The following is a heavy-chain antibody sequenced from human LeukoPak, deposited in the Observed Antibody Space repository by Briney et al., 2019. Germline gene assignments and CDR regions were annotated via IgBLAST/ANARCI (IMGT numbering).Heavy chain of an antibody. CDR3: ARDNYYDSSGYFLFDY. CDR1: GGSISSSNW. CDR2: IYHSGST. V-gene: IGHV4-4*02. Sequence: PSETLSLTCAVSGGSISSSNWWSWVRQPPGKGLEWIGEIYHSGSTNYNPSLKSRVTISVDKSKNQFSLKLSSVTAADTAVYYCARDNYYDSSGYFLFDYWGQGTLVTVSS. D-gene: IGHD3-22*01. J-gene: IGHJ4*02.